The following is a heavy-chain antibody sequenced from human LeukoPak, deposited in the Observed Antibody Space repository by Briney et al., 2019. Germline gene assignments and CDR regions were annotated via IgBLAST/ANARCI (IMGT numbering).Heavy chain of an antibody. CDR1: GGSITSYY. CDR3: ARDVGRGLDY. Sequence: SETLSLTCTVSGGSITSYYWTWIRQPPGKGLDWIGYIYSGSTNYNPSLKSRVTISVDTSKNQFSLKVRSVTAADTAPYYCARDVGRGLDYWGQGTLVTVSS. CDR2: IYSGST. V-gene: IGHV4-59*01. D-gene: IGHD2-15*01. J-gene: IGHJ4*02.